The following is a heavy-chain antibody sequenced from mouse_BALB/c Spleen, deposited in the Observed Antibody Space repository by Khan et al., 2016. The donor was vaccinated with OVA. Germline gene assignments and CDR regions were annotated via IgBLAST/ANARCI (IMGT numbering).Heavy chain of an antibody. Sequence: VQLQQSGAELVKPGASVKLSCTASGFNIKDTYMHWVKQRPEQGLEWIGYINPSSGYTKYNQKFKDKATLTADKSSSTAYMQLSSLTSEDSAVYYCARKSTRASYWGQGTTLTVSS. D-gene: IGHD3-1*01. CDR1: GFNIKDTY. J-gene: IGHJ2*01. V-gene: IGHV14-3*02. CDR2: INPSSGYT. CDR3: ARKSTRASY.